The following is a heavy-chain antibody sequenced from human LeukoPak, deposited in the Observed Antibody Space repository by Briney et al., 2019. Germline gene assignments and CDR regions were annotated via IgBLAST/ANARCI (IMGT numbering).Heavy chain of an antibody. CDR1: GGSISSSSYY. CDR2: IYYSGST. J-gene: IGHJ6*02. CDR3: ARGLLWFGITAYGMDV. V-gene: IGHV4-39*07. D-gene: IGHD3-10*01. Sequence: PSETLSLTCTVSGGSISSSSYYWGWIRQPPGKGLEWIGSIYYSGSTYYNPSLKSRVTISVDTSKNQFSLKLSSVTAADTAVYYCARGLLWFGITAYGMDVWGQGTTVTVSS.